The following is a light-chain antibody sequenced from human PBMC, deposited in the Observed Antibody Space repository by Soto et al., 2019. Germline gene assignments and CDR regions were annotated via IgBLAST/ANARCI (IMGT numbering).Light chain of an antibody. J-gene: IGLJ1*01. CDR1: SSDVGGYNY. V-gene: IGLV2-8*01. CDR2: EVS. CDR3: SSYTSDSSYV. Sequence: QSALTQPPSASGSPGQSVTISCTGTSSDVGGYNYVSWYQQHPGKAPKLMIYEVSKRPSGVPDRFSASKSGNTASLFISGLQAEDEADYYCSSYTSDSSYVFGSGTKVTVL.